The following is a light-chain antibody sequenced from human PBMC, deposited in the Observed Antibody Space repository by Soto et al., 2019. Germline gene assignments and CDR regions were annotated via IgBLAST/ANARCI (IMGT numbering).Light chain of an antibody. CDR3: HQYYTYPLT. Sequence: DIQMTQSPSTLSASVGDRVTITCRASQSISTLLAWYQQKPGQAPKVLIYTASNLETGVPSRFSGSGSGTEFTLTISSLRPDDFATYYCHQYYTYPLTFGGGTKVEIK. CDR2: TAS. V-gene: IGKV1-5*03. J-gene: IGKJ4*01. CDR1: QSISTL.